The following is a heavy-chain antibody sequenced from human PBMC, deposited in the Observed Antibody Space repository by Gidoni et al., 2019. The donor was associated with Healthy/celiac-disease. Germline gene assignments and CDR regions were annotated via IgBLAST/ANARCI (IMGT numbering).Heavy chain of an antibody. D-gene: IGHD2-15*01. V-gene: IGHV1-69*01. J-gene: IGHJ5*02. CDR2: IIPIFGTA. CDR3: ARARVDTNWFDP. Sequence: QVQLLQSGAEVKKPGSSVKVSCQASGATFSSYAISCVRQAPGQGLEWMGGIIPIFGTANYAQKFQGRVTITADESTSTAYMELSSLRSEDTAVYYCARARVDTNWFDPWGQGTLVTVSS. CDR1: GATFSSYA.